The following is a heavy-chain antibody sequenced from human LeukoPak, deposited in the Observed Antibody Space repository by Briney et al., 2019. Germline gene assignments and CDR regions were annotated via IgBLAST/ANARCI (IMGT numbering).Heavy chain of an antibody. J-gene: IGHJ1*01. CDR3: AKEIYGDATGGRFQH. V-gene: IGHV3-23*01. CDR1: GFTFSSYA. Sequence: GGSLRLSCAASGFTFSSYAMSWVRQAPGKGLEWVSAISGSGCRTYYADFVKGRFTISRDNSKNTLFLQMNSLRAEDTAVYYCAKEIYGDATGGRFQHWGQGTLVTVSS. CDR2: ISGSGCRT. D-gene: IGHD4-17*01.